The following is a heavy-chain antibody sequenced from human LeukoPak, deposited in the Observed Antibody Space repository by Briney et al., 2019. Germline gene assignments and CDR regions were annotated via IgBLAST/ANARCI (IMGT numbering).Heavy chain of an antibody. CDR2: ISPNSGGT. Sequence: ASVKVSCKASGGTFSSYAISWVRQAPGQGLEWMGWISPNSGGTNYAQKFQGRVTMTRDTSISTAYMELSRLRSDDTAVYYCARGTSDCSGGSCYPRHYYYMDVWGKGTTVTVSS. CDR1: GGTFSSYA. CDR3: ARGTSDCSGGSCYPRHYYYMDV. D-gene: IGHD2-15*01. V-gene: IGHV1-2*02. J-gene: IGHJ6*03.